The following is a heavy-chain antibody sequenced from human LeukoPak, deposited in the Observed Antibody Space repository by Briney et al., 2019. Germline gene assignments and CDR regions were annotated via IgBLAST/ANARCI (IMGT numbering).Heavy chain of an antibody. Sequence: GGSLRLSCAASGFTFSSYGMHWVRQAPGKGLEWVSAISGSGGSTYYADSVKGRFTISRDNSKNTLYLQMNSLRAEDTAVYYCAKQDIRSSAWYDWGQGTLVTVSS. CDR3: AKQDIRSSAWYD. V-gene: IGHV3-23*01. CDR2: ISGSGGST. D-gene: IGHD6-19*01. J-gene: IGHJ4*02. CDR1: GFTFSSYG.